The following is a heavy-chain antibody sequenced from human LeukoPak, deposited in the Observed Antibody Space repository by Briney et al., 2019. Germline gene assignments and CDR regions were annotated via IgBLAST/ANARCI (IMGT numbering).Heavy chain of an antibody. D-gene: IGHD3-16*01. Sequence: SETLSLTCTVSGDSISSYYWSWIRQPPGKGLEWIGYIHTSGSTNYNPSLKSRVTISVDTSKNQFSLKLSSVTAADTAVYYCARCRMLGVSGGCCWFDPWGQGTLVTVSS. CDR3: ARCRMLGVSGGCCWFDP. J-gene: IGHJ5*02. CDR2: IHTSGST. CDR1: GDSISSYY. V-gene: IGHV4-4*09.